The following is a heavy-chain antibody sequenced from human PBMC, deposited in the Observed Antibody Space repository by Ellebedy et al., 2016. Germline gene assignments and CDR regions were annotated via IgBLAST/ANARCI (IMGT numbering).Heavy chain of an antibody. Sequence: ASVKVSXXASGYTFTSYDINWVRQATGQGLEWMGWMNPNSGNTGYAQKFQGRVTMTRNTSISTAYMELSSLRSEDTAVYYCARHPRGSSGWYPPSWYYYYGMDVWGQGTTVTVSS. CDR2: MNPNSGNT. D-gene: IGHD6-19*01. J-gene: IGHJ6*02. CDR3: ARHPRGSSGWYPPSWYYYYGMDV. V-gene: IGHV1-8*01. CDR1: GYTFTSYD.